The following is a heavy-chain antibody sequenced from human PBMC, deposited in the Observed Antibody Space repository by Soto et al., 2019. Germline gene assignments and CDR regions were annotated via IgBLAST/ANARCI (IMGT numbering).Heavy chain of an antibody. CDR2: IKQDGSEK. Sequence: GGSLRLSCAASGFTFSSYWMSWVRQAPGKGLEWVANIKQDGSEKYYVDSVKGRFTISRDNAKNSLYLQMNSLRAEDTAVYYCARAIPLIIKVNWGDAFDIWGQGTMVTVSS. D-gene: IGHD7-27*01. V-gene: IGHV3-7*03. J-gene: IGHJ3*02. CDR1: GFTFSSYW. CDR3: ARAIPLIIKVNWGDAFDI.